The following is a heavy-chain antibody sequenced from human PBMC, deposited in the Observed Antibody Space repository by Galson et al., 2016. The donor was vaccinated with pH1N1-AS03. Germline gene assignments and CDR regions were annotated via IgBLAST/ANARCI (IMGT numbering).Heavy chain of an antibody. V-gene: IGHV4-38-2*01. D-gene: IGHD6-13*01. CDR2: IYHSGST. CDR3: ARSDRVLTAASTGPEGGDY. J-gene: IGHJ4*02. CDR1: GYSISSGYC. Sequence: ETLSLTCAVSGYSISSGYCWGWIRQPPGKGLEWIGSIYHSGSTYYNPSLKSRVTISIDTSKNQFSLKLSSVTAADPAVYYCARSDRVLTAASTGPEGGDYWGQGTLVTVSS.